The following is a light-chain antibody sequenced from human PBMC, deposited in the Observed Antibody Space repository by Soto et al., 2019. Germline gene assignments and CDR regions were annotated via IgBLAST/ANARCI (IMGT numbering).Light chain of an antibody. V-gene: IGKV3-15*01. CDR1: QSVSTY. CDR3: QQYGRSPYT. CDR2: DAS. Sequence: EIVMTQSPATLSVSPGERATLSCRASQSVSTYLAWYQQKPGQAPRLLIYDASTRATGIPVRFSGSGSGTEFTLTISSLQSEDFAVYYCQQYGRSPYTFGQGTTLEIK. J-gene: IGKJ2*01.